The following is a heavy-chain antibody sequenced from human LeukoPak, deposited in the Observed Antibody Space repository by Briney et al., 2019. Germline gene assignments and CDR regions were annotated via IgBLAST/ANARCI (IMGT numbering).Heavy chain of an antibody. CDR3: ARLWGPVVVPAAHWGHYYYMDV. J-gene: IGHJ6*03. V-gene: IGHV4-4*09. D-gene: IGHD2-2*01. CDR2: IYTSGST. CDR1: GGSISSYY. Sequence: SETLSLTCTVSGGSISSYYWSWIRQPPGKGLEWIGYIYTSGSTNYNPSLKSRVTISVDTSKNQFSLKLSSVTAADTAVYYCARLWGPVVVPAAHWGHYYYMDVWGKGTTVTVSS.